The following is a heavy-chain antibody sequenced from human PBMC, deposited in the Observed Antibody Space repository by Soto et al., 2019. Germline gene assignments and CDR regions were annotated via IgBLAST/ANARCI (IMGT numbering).Heavy chain of an antibody. D-gene: IGHD2-15*01. Sequence: GGSLRLSCAVSGFTFSSYNMNWVRQAPGKGLEWVSSISSSSSYIYYADSVKGRFTISRDNARDSLYLQMNSLSAEDTAVYYCGRDFRSGGGNGAFDIWGPGTMVTVSS. CDR2: ISSSSSYI. CDR3: GRDFRSGGGNGAFDI. V-gene: IGHV3-21*01. J-gene: IGHJ3*02. CDR1: GFTFSSYN.